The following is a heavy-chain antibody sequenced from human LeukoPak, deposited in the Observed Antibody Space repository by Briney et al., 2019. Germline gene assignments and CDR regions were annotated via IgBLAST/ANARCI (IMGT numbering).Heavy chain of an antibody. D-gene: IGHD4/OR15-4a*01. V-gene: IGHV4-30-4*01. J-gene: IGHJ4*02. CDR2: IYYSGST. Sequence: SETLSLTCTVSGGSISSGDYYWSWIRQPPGEGLEWIGYIYYSGSTYYNPSLKSRVTISVDTSKNQFSLKLSSVTAADTAVYYCARALRLSFDYWGQGTLVTVSS. CDR3: ARALRLSFDY. CDR1: GGSISSGDYY.